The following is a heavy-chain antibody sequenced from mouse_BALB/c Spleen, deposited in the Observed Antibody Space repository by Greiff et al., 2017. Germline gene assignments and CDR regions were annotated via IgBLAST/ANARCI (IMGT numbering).Heavy chain of an antibody. CDR2: ISSGSSTI. J-gene: IGHJ1*01. D-gene: IGHD1-2*01. CDR3: ARGLRLPRYFDV. V-gene: IGHV5-17*02. Sequence: DVQLVESGGGLVQPGGSRKLSCAASGFTFSSFGMHWVCQAPEKGLEWVAYISSGSSTIYYADTVKGRFTISRDNPKNTLFLQMTSLRSEDTAMYYCARGLRLPRYFDVWGAGTTVTVSS. CDR1: GFTFSSFG.